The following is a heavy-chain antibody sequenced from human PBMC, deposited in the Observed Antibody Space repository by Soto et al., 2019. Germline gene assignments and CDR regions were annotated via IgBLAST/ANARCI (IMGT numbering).Heavy chain of an antibody. J-gene: IGHJ5*02. V-gene: IGHV4-31*03. D-gene: IGHD5-18*01. Sequence: PSETLSLTCTVSCGSISSGGYYWSWIRQHPGKGLEWIGYIYYSGSTYYNPSLKSRVTISVDTSKNQFSLKLSSVTAADTAVYYCARATQRNWFDPWGQGTLVTVSS. CDR2: IYYSGST. CDR1: CGSISSGGYY. CDR3: ARATQRNWFDP.